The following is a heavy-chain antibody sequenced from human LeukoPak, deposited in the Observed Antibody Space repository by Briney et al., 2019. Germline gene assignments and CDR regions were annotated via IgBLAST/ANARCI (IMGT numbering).Heavy chain of an antibody. J-gene: IGHJ4*02. CDR2: IFVSGST. CDR1: RGSISNYY. CDR3: ARDFRDSGWFPFGY. V-gene: IGHV4-4*07. Sequence: KSSETLSLTCTVSRGSISNYYWSWIRQPAGKGLEWIGRIFVSGSTNYNPSLKSRVTMSVDTSKNQFSLKLSSVAAADTAVYYCARDFRDSGWFPFGYWGRGTLVTVSS. D-gene: IGHD6-19*01.